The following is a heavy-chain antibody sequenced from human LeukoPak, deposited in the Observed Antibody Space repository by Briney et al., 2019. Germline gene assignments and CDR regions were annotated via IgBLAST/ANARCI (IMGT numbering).Heavy chain of an antibody. V-gene: IGHV3-64*01. Sequence: GSLRLSCAASGFTFSSYAMHWVRQAPGKGLEYVSAISSNGGSTYYANSVKGRFTISRDNSKNTLYLQMGSLRAEDMAVYYCARVKEDWFGELSYAGMDVWGQGTTVTVSS. D-gene: IGHD3-10*01. CDR2: ISSNGGST. J-gene: IGHJ6*02. CDR3: ARVKEDWFGELSYAGMDV. CDR1: GFTFSSYA.